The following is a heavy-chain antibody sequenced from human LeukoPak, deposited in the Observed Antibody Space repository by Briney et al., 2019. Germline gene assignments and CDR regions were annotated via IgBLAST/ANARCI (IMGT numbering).Heavy chain of an antibody. J-gene: IGHJ3*02. D-gene: IGHD3-3*01. Sequence: SETLSLTYTVSGGSISSSSYYWGWIRQPPGKGLEWIGSIYYSGSTYYNPSLKSRVTISVDTSKNQFSLKLSSVTAADTAVYYCARTEGLYYDFWEDRLSAFDIWGQGTMVTVSS. V-gene: IGHV4-39*01. CDR2: IYYSGST. CDR3: ARTEGLYYDFWEDRLSAFDI. CDR1: GGSISSSSYY.